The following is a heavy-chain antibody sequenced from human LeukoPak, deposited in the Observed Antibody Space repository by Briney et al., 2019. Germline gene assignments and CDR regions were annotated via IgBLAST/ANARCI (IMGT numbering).Heavy chain of an antibody. CDR1: GFTFSSYA. CDR3: AKLPHSASGSHWDY. CDR2: VSGGGSTT. Sequence: GGSLRLSCAASGFTFSSYAMSWVRQAPGWGLEWVSTVSGGGSTTYYADSVKGRFTISRDNSKNTVYLQMNSLRAEDTAVYYRAKLPHSASGSHWDYWGQGALVTVSS. D-gene: IGHD3-10*01. J-gene: IGHJ4*02. V-gene: IGHV3-23*01.